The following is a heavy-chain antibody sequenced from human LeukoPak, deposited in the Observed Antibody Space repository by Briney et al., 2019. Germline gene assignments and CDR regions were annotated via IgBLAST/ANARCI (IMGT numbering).Heavy chain of an antibody. Sequence: GGSLRLSCAASGFTFSSYEMNWVRQAPGKGLEWDSYISSSGSTIYYADSVKGRFTISRDNAKNSLYLQMNSLRAEDTAVYYCARARYCSSTSCPDYWGQGTLVTVSS. V-gene: IGHV3-48*03. CDR2: ISSSGSTI. J-gene: IGHJ4*02. CDR1: GFTFSSYE. CDR3: ARARYCSSTSCPDY. D-gene: IGHD2-2*01.